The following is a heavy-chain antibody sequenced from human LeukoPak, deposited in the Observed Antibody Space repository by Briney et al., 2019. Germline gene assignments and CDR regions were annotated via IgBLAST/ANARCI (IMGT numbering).Heavy chain of an antibody. CDR3: ARVRYYGSGSYSSGVADAFDI. Sequence: ASVKVSCKASGYTFTGYYMHWVRQAPGQGLEWMGWINPNSGGTNYAQKFQGLVTMTRDTSISTAYMELSRLRSDDTAVYYCARVRYYGSGSYSSGVADAFDIWGQGTMVTVSS. CDR2: INPNSGGT. V-gene: IGHV1-2*04. CDR1: GYTFTGYY. D-gene: IGHD3-10*01. J-gene: IGHJ3*02.